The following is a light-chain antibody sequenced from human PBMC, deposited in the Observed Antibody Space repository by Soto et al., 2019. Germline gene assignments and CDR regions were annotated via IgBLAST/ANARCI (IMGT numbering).Light chain of an antibody. V-gene: IGKV3-15*01. CDR1: QDIGSA. CDR2: DAS. Sequence: EVVLTQSPATLSVSPVDRATLSCMASQDIGSAVAWYHQRSGQAPRLLIFDASIRVPTTPARFSGSVSGTEFTLTISSLESEDFAVYFCQQYGDRPRTFGQGTKVDI. CDR3: QQYGDRPRT. J-gene: IGKJ1*01.